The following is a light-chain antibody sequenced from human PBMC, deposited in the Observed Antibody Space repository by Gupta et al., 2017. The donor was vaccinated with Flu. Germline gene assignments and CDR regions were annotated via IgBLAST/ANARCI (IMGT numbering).Light chain of an antibody. Sequence: GDRVTITCRASQSISNFLNWYQQKTGQAPRLLIYAASSLQSGVPSRFSGSGSGTEFTLTISSLQPEDFATYHCQQSYSTPWTFGQGTKV. V-gene: IGKV1-39*01. CDR1: QSISNF. J-gene: IGKJ1*01. CDR2: AAS. CDR3: QQSYSTPWT.